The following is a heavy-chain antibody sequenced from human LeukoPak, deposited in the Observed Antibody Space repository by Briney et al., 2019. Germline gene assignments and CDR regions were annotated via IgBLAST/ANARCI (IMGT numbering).Heavy chain of an antibody. V-gene: IGHV1-69*13. J-gene: IGHJ4*02. CDR2: IIPIFGTA. CDR1: GGTFSSYA. D-gene: IGHD3-3*01. CDR3: ARDEGGDFWSGYYGD. Sequence: GASVKVSCKASGGTFSSYAISWVRQAPGQGLEWMGGIIPIFGTANYAQTFQGRVTITADESTSTAYMELSSLRSEDTAVYYCARDEGGDFWSGYYGDWGQGTLVTVSS.